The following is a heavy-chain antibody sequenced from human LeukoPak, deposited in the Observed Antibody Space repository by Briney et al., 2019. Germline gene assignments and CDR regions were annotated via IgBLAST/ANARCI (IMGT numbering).Heavy chain of an antibody. V-gene: IGHV4-59*12. CDR1: GGSISSYY. J-gene: IGHJ4*02. Sequence: SETLSLTCTVSGGSISSYYWSWIRQPPGKGLEWIGYIYYSGSTNYNPSLKSRVTISVDTSKNQFSLKLSSVTAADTAVYYCAKHQYYYGSGSHFDYWGQGTLVTVSS. CDR3: AKHQYYYGSGSHFDY. CDR2: IYYSGST. D-gene: IGHD3-10*01.